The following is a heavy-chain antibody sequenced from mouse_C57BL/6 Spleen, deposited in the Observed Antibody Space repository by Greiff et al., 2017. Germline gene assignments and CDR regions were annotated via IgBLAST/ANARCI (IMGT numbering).Heavy chain of an antibody. CDR3: TRSHDGYYVAWFAY. D-gene: IGHD2-3*01. J-gene: IGHJ3*01. V-gene: IGHV1-15*01. Sequence: QVQLQQSGAELVRPGASVTLSCKASGYTFTDYEMHWVKQTPVHGLEWIGAIDPETGGTAYNQKFKGKAILTADKSSRTAYMELRSLTSEDSAVYYCTRSHDGYYVAWFAYWGQGTLVTVSA. CDR1: GYTFTDYE. CDR2: IDPETGGT.